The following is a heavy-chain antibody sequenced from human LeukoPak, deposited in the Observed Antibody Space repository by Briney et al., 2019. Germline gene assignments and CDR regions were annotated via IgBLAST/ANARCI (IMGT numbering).Heavy chain of an antibody. D-gene: IGHD1-26*01. Sequence: PSETLSLTCTVSGYSISSGYYWGWIRQPPGKGLEWIGSIYHSGSTYYNPSLKSRVTISVDTSKNQFSLKLSSVTAADTAVYYCASVRWELLRRGFDYWGQGTLVTVSS. CDR3: ASVRWELLRRGFDY. CDR1: GYSISSGYY. J-gene: IGHJ4*02. V-gene: IGHV4-38-2*02. CDR2: IYHSGST.